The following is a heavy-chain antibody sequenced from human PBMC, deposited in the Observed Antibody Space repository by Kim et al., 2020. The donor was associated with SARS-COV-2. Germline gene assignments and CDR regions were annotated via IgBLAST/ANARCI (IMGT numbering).Heavy chain of an antibody. CDR1: GFTFSRYG. CDR2: IWYDGSNK. CDR3: ARCDGSYCSGGFDY. V-gene: IGHV3-33*08. Sequence: GGSLRLSCAASGFTFSRYGMHWVRQAPGKGLEWVAYIWYDGSNKYYADSVKGRFTISRDNSKNTLYLQMNSLRAEDTAVYYCARCDGSYCSGGFDYWGQGTLVTVSS. J-gene: IGHJ4*02. D-gene: IGHD2-15*01.